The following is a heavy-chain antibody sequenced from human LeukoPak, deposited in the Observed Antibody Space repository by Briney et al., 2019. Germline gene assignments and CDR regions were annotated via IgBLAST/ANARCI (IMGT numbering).Heavy chain of an antibody. CDR1: GFTVRSNY. CDR3: ERGGPYGEAFDY. CDR2: IYSCGST. J-gene: IGHJ4*02. Sequence: GSLRLSCAASGFTVRSNYISWGRRAPGKGLELGAGIYSCGSTYYADSVNGRFTINRDNSKNKLYLKMNSLRAEETDVYYCERGGPYGEAFDYWGQGTLVTVSS. V-gene: IGHV3-53*01. D-gene: IGHD3-10*01.